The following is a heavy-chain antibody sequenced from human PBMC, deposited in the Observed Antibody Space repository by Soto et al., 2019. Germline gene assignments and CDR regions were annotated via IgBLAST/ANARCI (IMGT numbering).Heavy chain of an antibody. CDR2: ISGSGGST. CDR3: AKDSTTTTVTTPLD. D-gene: IGHD4-17*01. Sequence: PGGSLRLSCAASGFTFSSYAMSWVRQAPGKGLEWVSAISGSGGSTYYAGSVKGRFTISRDNSKNTLYLQMNSLRAEDTAVYYCAKDSTTTTVTTPLDWGQGTLVTVSS. J-gene: IGHJ4*02. V-gene: IGHV3-23*01. CDR1: GFTFSSYA.